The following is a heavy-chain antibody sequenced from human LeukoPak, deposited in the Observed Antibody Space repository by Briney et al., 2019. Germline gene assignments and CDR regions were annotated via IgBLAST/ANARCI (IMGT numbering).Heavy chain of an antibody. J-gene: IGHJ4*02. D-gene: IGHD3-3*01. CDR3: ARHVLRGWQTGYFDY. Sequence: SETLSLTCAVYGGSFSGYYWSWIRQPPGKALEWIGRFCISGSGSTNYNPSLESRVIMSVDTSKNQFSLKLSSVPAADTAVDYCARHVLRGWQTGYFDYWGQGTLVTVSS. CDR1: GGSFSGYY. V-gene: IGHV4-34*10. CDR2: FCISGSGST.